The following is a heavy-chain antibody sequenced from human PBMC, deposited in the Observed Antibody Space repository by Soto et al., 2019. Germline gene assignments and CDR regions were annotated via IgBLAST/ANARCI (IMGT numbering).Heavy chain of an antibody. CDR2: IYPGDSDT. CDR3: ARHLSVVSPQDYDSSGSPGYLDD. Sequence: GESLKISCKGSGYSFTSYWIGWVRQMPVKGLEWMGIIYPGDSDTRYSPSFQGQVTISADKSISTAYLQWSSLKASDTAMYYCARHLSVVSPQDYDSSGSPGYLDDWGQGTLGTVSS. CDR1: GYSFTSYW. J-gene: IGHJ4*02. V-gene: IGHV5-51*01. D-gene: IGHD3-22*01.